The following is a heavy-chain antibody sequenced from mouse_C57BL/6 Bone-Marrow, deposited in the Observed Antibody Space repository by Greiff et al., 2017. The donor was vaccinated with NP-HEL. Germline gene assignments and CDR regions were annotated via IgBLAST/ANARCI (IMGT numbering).Heavy chain of an antibody. J-gene: IGHJ4*01. CDR2: ISNLAYSI. CDR1: GFTFSDYG. Sequence: EVNVVESGGGLVQPGGSLKLSCAASGFTFSDYGMAWVRQAPRKGPEWVAFISNLAYSIYYADTVTGRFTISRENAKNTLYLEMSSLRSEDTAMYYCARRDSSGYEAMDYWGQGTSVTVSS. CDR3: ARRDSSGYEAMDY. D-gene: IGHD3-2*02. V-gene: IGHV5-15*01.